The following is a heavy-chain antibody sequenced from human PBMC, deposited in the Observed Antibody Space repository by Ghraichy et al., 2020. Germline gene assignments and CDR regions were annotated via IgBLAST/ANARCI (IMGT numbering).Heavy chain of an antibody. CDR1: GFTFSTHT. CDR3: ARVIMSADHWYYMDV. V-gene: IGHV3-33*03. J-gene: IGHJ6*03. Sequence: GGSLRLSCTASGFTFSTHTMHWVRQAPGKGLEWVALIWDDGSTKYTADSVKGRFTISRDNSNNTLYLQVNSLGVDDTATYYCARVIMSADHWYYMDVWGKGTTVTVS. D-gene: IGHD3-10*01. CDR2: IWDDGSTK.